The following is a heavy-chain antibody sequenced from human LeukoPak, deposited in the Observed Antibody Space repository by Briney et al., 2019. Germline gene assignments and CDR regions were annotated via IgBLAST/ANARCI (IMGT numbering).Heavy chain of an antibody. Sequence: PSETLSLTCTVSGGSISSYYWSWIRQPPGKGLEWIGYIYYSGSTNYNPSLKSRVTISVDTSKKQFSLKLSSVTAADTAVYYCARGNNYGDYRVDYWGQGTLVTVSS. V-gene: IGHV4-59*01. CDR3: ARGNNYGDYRVDY. CDR1: GGSISSYY. D-gene: IGHD4-17*01. J-gene: IGHJ4*02. CDR2: IYYSGST.